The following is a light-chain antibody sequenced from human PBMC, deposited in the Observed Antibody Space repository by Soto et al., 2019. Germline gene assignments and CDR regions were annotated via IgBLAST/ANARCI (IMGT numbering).Light chain of an antibody. J-gene: IGKJ4*01. CDR2: KTS. CDR1: QSISNW. Sequence: IQMTQYPSTRSSSLGDRVTITCRASQSISNWLAWYQQKPGKAPKLLIYKTSNLESGVPSRFSGSGSGTEFSITISSLKNDDFATYYCQQYQSFSLTFGGGTKVDIK. V-gene: IGKV1-5*03. CDR3: QQYQSFSLT.